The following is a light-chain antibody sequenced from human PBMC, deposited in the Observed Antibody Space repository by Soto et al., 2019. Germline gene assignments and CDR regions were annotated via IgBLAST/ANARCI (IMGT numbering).Light chain of an antibody. V-gene: IGLV2-14*01. Sequence: QSVLTQPASVSGSPGQSITISCTGTSSDVGGYIYVSWYQQHPGKAPKLMIYEVSNRPSGVSNRFSGSKSGNTASLTISGLQAEDEADYYCSSYTSSSTLVFGTGTKVTVL. CDR3: SSYTSSSTLV. CDR2: EVS. J-gene: IGLJ1*01. CDR1: SSDVGGYIY.